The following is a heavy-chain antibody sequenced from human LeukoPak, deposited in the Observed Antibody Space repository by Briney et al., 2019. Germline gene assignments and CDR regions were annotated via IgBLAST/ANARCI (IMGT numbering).Heavy chain of an antibody. V-gene: IGHV4-59*08. D-gene: IGHD3-9*01. CDR3: ARQGYDILTGSIWGQYYYYGMDV. J-gene: IGHJ6*02. Sequence: PSETLSLTCTVSGGSISSYHWSWIRQPPGKELEWIGYIYYSGSTNYNPSLKSRVTISVDTSKNQFSLKLSSVTAADTAVYYCARQGYDILTGSIWGQYYYYGMDVWGQGTTVTVSS. CDR2: IYYSGST. CDR1: GGSISSYH.